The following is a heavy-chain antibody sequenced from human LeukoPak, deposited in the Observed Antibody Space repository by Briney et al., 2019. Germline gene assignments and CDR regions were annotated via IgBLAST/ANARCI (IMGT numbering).Heavy chain of an antibody. D-gene: IGHD3-10*01. CDR3: ARGDELLWFGAYYYYYYGMDV. J-gene: IGHJ6*02. V-gene: IGHV4-31*11. Sequence: SQTLSLTCAVSGGSISSGGYYWSWIRRHPGKGLEWIGYIYYSGSTYYNPSLKSRVTISVDTSKNQFSLKLSSVTAADTAVYYCARGDELLWFGAYYYYYYGMDVWGQGTTVTVSS. CDR1: GGSISSGGYY. CDR2: IYYSGST.